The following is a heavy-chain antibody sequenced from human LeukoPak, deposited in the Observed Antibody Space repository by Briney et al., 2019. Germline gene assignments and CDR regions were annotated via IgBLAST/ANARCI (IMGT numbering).Heavy chain of an antibody. Sequence: GRSLRLSCAASGFTFSSYAMHWVRHAPGKGLEWVAVISYDGSNKYYADSVKGRFTISRDNSKNTLYLQMNSLRAEDTAVYYCAREGLAMIVVFDYWGQGTLVTVSS. CDR1: GFTFSSYA. V-gene: IGHV3-30*01. J-gene: IGHJ4*02. CDR2: ISYDGSNK. D-gene: IGHD3-22*01. CDR3: AREGLAMIVVFDY.